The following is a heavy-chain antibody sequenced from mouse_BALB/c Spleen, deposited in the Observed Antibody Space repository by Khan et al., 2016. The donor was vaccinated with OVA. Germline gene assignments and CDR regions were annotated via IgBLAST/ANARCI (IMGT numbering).Heavy chain of an antibody. CDR1: GFTFSSYG. J-gene: IGHJ2*01. CDR2: ISGDSNTI. Sequence: EVQLVESGGGLVQPGGSRKLSCAASGFTFSSYGMHWVRQAPERGLEWVAYISGDSNTIYYADTVKGRFTISRDNPRNTLFLQMTSLMSEDTAMYYCATSYFYGYYFDYWCPGTTLTVSS. D-gene: IGHD1-1*01. CDR3: ATSYFYGYYFDY. V-gene: IGHV5-17*02.